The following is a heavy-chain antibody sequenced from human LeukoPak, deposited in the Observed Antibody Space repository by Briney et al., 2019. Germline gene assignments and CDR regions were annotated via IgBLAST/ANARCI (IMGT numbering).Heavy chain of an antibody. Sequence: SVKVSCKASGGTFSSYAISWVRQAPGQGLEWMGGIIPIFGTANYAQKFQGRVTITADESTGTAYMELSSLRSEDTAVYYCARSPEDDYGDIKEFDYWGQGTLVTVSS. J-gene: IGHJ4*02. CDR2: IIPIFGTA. V-gene: IGHV1-69*13. CDR3: ARSPEDDYGDIKEFDY. D-gene: IGHD4-17*01. CDR1: GGTFSSYA.